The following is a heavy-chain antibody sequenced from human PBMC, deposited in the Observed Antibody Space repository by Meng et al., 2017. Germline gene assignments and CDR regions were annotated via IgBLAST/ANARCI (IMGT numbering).Heavy chain of an antibody. Sequence: VQLERSVAGVKKCGASVKVYCKASGYTFAGYYMDLVRQAPGQGLEWMGRIEPNSGGTSYAQKFQVRFTISCVTSISTTDMELSSLRSDDTAVYYWAGGALFYPRLCYWGQGTLVTVSS. CDR1: GYTFAGYY. D-gene: IGHD2/OR15-2a*01. V-gene: IGHV1-2*06. CDR3: AGGALFYPRLCY. CDR2: IEPNSGGT. J-gene: IGHJ4*02.